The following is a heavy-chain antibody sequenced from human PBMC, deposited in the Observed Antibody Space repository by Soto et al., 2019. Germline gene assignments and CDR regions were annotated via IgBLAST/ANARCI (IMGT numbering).Heavy chain of an antibody. D-gene: IGHD3-3*01. CDR2: IYYSGST. CDR1: GGSISSYY. V-gene: IGHV4-59*08. Sequence: SETLSLTCTVSGGSISSYYWSWIRQPPGKGLEWIGYIYYSGSTNYNPSLKSRVTISVDTSKNQFSLKLSSVTAADTAVYYCARLTIPYYYYYMDVWGKGTTVTGLL. CDR3: ARLTIPYYYYYMDV. J-gene: IGHJ6*03.